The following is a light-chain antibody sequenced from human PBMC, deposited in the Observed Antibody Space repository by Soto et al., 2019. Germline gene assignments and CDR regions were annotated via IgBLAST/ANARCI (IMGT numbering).Light chain of an antibody. V-gene: IGKV3-15*01. CDR2: GAA. Sequence: EIVMTQSPATLSVSPGARATLSCRASQTISTNLAWYQHKPGQPPSLLLYGAATRATVVPARISSGWSGPLFTLTQASMQSEDIGFYYCQQYNTWTWTFGQGNKVDI. J-gene: IGKJ1*01. CDR3: QQYNTWTWT. CDR1: QTISTN.